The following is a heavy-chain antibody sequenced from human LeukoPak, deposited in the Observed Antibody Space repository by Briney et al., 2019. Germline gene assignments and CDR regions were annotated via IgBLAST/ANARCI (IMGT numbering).Heavy chain of an antibody. Sequence: SETLSLTCTVSGGSISNYYWSWIRQPPGKGLEWIGYIYTSGSTNYNPSLKSRVTISVDTSNNQFSLKLSSVTAADTAVYYCARAVMVAVAGGRFDRWGQGTLVTVSS. CDR2: IYTSGST. CDR1: GGSISNYY. V-gene: IGHV4-4*09. CDR3: ARAVMVAVAGGRFDR. J-gene: IGHJ4*02. D-gene: IGHD6-19*01.